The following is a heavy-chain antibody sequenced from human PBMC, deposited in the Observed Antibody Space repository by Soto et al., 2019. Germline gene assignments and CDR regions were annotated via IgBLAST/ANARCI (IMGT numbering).Heavy chain of an antibody. CDR2: IYYSGST. J-gene: IGHJ3*02. V-gene: IGHV4-61*01. CDR1: GDSVSSGSYY. D-gene: IGHD2-15*01. CDR3: ARVGGKWESIYAFDI. Sequence: KPSETLSLTCTVSGDSVSSGSYYWSWIRQPPGKGLEWIGYIYYSGSTNYNPSLKSRVTISVDTSKNQFSLKLSSVTAADTAVYYCARVGGKWESIYAFDIWGQGTMVTVSS.